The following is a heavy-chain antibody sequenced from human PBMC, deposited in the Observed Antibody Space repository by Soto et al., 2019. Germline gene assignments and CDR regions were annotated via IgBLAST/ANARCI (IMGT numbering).Heavy chain of an antibody. CDR2: IYSGGTT. V-gene: IGHV3-53*01. CDR3: VRVEYCSGGSCFYWDFDL. D-gene: IGHD2-15*01. J-gene: IGHJ2*01. Sequence: GGSLRLSCAASGFTVSSNYMSWVRQAPGKGLEWVSVIYSGGTTYYADSVNGRFTISRDNSKNTLYLQMNSLRADDTAVYYCVRVEYCSGGSCFYWDFDLWGRGTLVTVSS. CDR1: GFTVSSNY.